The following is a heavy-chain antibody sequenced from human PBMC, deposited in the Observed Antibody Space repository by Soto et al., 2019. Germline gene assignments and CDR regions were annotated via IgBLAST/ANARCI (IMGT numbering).Heavy chain of an antibody. D-gene: IGHD3-16*02. CDR1: GYTFTSYA. J-gene: IGHJ4*02. CDR2: INAGNGNT. CDR3: AREIMITFGGVIVKLGY. Sequence: QVPLVQSGAEVKKPGASVKVSCKASGYTFTSYAMHWVRQAPGQRLEWMGWINAGNGNTKYSQKFQGRVTITRDTSASTAYMELSSLRSEDTAVYYCAREIMITFGGVIVKLGYWGQGTLVTVSS. V-gene: IGHV1-3*01.